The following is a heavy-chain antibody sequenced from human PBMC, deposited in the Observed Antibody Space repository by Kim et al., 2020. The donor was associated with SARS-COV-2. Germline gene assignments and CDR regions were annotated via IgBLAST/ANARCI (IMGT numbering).Heavy chain of an antibody. CDR1: GFTFSSYA. V-gene: IGHV3-30-3*01. D-gene: IGHD4-4*01. Sequence: GGSLRLSCAASGFTFSSYAMHWVRQAPGKGLEWVAVISYDGSNKYYADSVKGRFTISRDNSKNTLYLQMNSLRAEDTAVYYCARDLTGDYSNSKDADYYYYGMDVWGQGTTVTVSS. J-gene: IGHJ6*02. CDR3: ARDLTGDYSNSKDADYYYYGMDV. CDR2: ISYDGSNK.